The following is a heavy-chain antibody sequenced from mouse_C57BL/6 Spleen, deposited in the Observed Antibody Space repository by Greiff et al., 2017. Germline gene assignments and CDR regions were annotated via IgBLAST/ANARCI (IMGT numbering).Heavy chain of an antibody. Sequence: QVQLQQSGPELVKPGASVKISCKASGYAFSSSWMNWVKQRPGKGLEWIGRIYPGDGDTNYNGKFKGKATLTADKSSSTAYMQLSSLTSEDSAVYFCAREAYGNYVEAMDYWGQGTSVTVSS. CDR3: AREAYGNYVEAMDY. CDR1: GYAFSSSW. J-gene: IGHJ4*01. V-gene: IGHV1-82*01. CDR2: IYPGDGDT. D-gene: IGHD2-1*01.